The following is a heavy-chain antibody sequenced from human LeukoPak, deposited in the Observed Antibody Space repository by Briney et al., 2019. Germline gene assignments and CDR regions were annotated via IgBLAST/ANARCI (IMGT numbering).Heavy chain of an antibody. CDR1: GYTFTGYY. J-gene: IGHJ4*02. Sequence: ASVKVSCKASGYTFTGYYMHWVRQAPGQGLEWMGWINPNSGGTNYAQKFQGRVTMTRDTSISTAYMELSRLRSDDTAVYYCARDRGLSSWYFDYWCQGTLVTVSS. D-gene: IGHD6-13*01. CDR3: ARDRGLSSWYFDY. V-gene: IGHV1-2*02. CDR2: INPNSGGT.